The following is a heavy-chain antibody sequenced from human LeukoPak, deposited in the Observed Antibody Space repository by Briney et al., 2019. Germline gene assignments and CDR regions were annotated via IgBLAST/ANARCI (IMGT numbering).Heavy chain of an antibody. CDR1: GFTFSSYS. D-gene: IGHD3-16*01. J-gene: IGHJ3*02. CDR2: ISSSSSYI. Sequence: GGSLRLSCAASGFTFSSYSMNWVRQAPGKGLEWVSSISSSSSYIYYADSVKGRFTISRDNAKNSLYLQMNSLRAEDTAVYYCARDRLLMAGGYAFDIWGQGTMVTVSS. CDR3: ARDRLLMAGGYAFDI. V-gene: IGHV3-21*01.